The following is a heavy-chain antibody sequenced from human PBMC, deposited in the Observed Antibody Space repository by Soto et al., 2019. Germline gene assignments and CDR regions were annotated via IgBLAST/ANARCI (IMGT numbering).Heavy chain of an antibody. Sequence: EVQLVESGGGLVKPGGSLRLSCAASGFTFSNAWMSWVRQAPGKGLEWVGRIKSKTDGGTTDYAAPVKGRFTISRDDSKNTLYLQRNSLKTEDTAVYYGTTYGSGRKFDYWGQGTLVTVSS. V-gene: IGHV3-15*01. J-gene: IGHJ4*02. CDR1: GFTFSNAW. D-gene: IGHD3-10*01. CDR2: IKSKTDGGTT. CDR3: TTYGSGRKFDY.